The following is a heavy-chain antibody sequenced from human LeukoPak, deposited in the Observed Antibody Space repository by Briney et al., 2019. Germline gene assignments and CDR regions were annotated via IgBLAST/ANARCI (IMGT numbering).Heavy chain of an antibody. CDR1: GGSISSGGYY. V-gene: IGHV4-31*03. CDR3: ARTFSSSPSCIDY. Sequence: NPSQTLSLTCTVSGGSISSGGYYWSWIRQHPGKGLEWIGYIYYSGSTYYNPSLKSRVTISVDTSKNQFSLKLSSVTAADTAVYYCARTFSSSPSCIDYWGQGTLVTVSS. J-gene: IGHJ4*02. D-gene: IGHD6-13*01. CDR2: IYYSGST.